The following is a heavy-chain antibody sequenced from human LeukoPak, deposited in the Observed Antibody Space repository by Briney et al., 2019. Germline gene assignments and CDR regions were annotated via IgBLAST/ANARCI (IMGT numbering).Heavy chain of an antibody. Sequence: ASVKVSCKASGYTFTSYYMHWVRQAPGQGLEWMGIINPSGGSTSYAQKFQGRVTMTRDMSTSTVYMELSSLRSEDTAVYYCAGYSGYDSDYYYYMDVWGKGTTVTVSS. CDR1: GYTFTSYY. V-gene: IGHV1-46*01. J-gene: IGHJ6*03. D-gene: IGHD5-12*01. CDR2: INPSGGST. CDR3: AGYSGYDSDYYYYMDV.